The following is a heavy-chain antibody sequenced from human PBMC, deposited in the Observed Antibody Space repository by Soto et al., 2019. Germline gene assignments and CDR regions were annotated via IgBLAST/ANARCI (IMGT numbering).Heavy chain of an antibody. CDR1: GFTFNDYA. J-gene: IGHJ3*02. D-gene: IGHD3-16*01. CDR2: ISWNSGNI. CDR3: AKESRYYVDDGFDI. Sequence: EVQLVESGGGLVQPGRSLRLSCAASGFTFNDYAMHWVRQAPGKGLEWGSGISWNSGNIGYADSVKGRFTISRDNAKNSLYLQMNSLRAEDTALSYCAKESRYYVDDGFDIWGQGTMVTVSS. V-gene: IGHV3-9*01.